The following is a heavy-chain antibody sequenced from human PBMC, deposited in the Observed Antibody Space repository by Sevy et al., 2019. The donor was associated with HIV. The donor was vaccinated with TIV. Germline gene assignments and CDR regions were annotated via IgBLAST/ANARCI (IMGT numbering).Heavy chain of an antibody. V-gene: IGHV3-7*03. CDR1: GFTFRSYW. CDR2: IKVDGSEK. Sequence: GGSLRLSCAVSGFTFRSYWMSWVRQAPGKGLEWVAHIKVDGSEKYHVDSVKGRFTISRDNAKNSLFLQMNSLRVEDTAVYYCARDQQITIVGEITDYYFYYGMDVWGQGTTVTVSS. D-gene: IGHD3-3*01. J-gene: IGHJ6*02. CDR3: ARDQQITIVGEITDYYFYYGMDV.